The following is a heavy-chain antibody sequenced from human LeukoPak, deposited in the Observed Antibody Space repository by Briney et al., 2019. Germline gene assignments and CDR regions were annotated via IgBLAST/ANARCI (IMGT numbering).Heavy chain of an antibody. CDR1: GGPFSGYY. CDR2: VNHSGST. D-gene: IGHD3-10*01. CDR3: ASVRPQGWYFDL. Sequence: SETLSLTCAVSGGPFSGYYWSWIRQPPGKGLEWLGEVNHSGSTNYNPSLKSRVSMSVDTSKNHLSLRLRSVTAVDTAVYYCASVRPQGWYFDLWGRGTLVTVSS. V-gene: IGHV4-34*01. J-gene: IGHJ2*01.